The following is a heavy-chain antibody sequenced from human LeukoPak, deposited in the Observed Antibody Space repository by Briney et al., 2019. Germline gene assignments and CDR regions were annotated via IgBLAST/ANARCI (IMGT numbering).Heavy chain of an antibody. J-gene: IGHJ3*02. Sequence: PGGSLRLSCAASGFTFSSYAMHWVRQAPGKGLEWVAVISYDGSNKYYADSVKGRFTISRDNSKNTLYLQMHSLRAEDTAVYYCAGGHSSGYYSNACDIWGQGTIVTVSS. D-gene: IGHD3-22*01. CDR2: ISYDGSNK. CDR1: GFTFSSYA. CDR3: AGGHSSGYYSNACDI. V-gene: IGHV3-30*04.